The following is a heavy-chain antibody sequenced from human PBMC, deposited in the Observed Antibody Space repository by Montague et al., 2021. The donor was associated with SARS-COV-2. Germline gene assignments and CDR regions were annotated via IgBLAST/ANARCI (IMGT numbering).Heavy chain of an antibody. D-gene: IGHD2-15*01. J-gene: IGHJ4*02. CDR3: ARGVVAAPPVVDY. Sequence: SETLSLACSVSGSPIGGFFWHWIRQPTGTGLERIGLIYPSGGTYHNPSTESRVTMSVDTSKNQFSLKVNSVTAADTAMYYCARGVVAAPPVVDYWGRGTLVSVAS. CDR2: IYPSGGT. V-gene: IGHV4-4*07. CDR1: GSPIGGFF.